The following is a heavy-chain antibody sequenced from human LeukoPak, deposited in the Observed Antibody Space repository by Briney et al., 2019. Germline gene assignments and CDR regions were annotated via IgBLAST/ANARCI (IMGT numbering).Heavy chain of an antibody. J-gene: IGHJ4*02. CDR2: IYHSGST. CDR3: ARAGRGGYSYGDYFDY. D-gene: IGHD5-18*01. Sequence: PSETLSLTCAVSGGSISSGGYSWSWIRQPPGKGLEWIGYIYHSGSTYYNPSLKSRVTISVDRSKNQFSLKLSSVTAADTAVYYCARAGRGGYSYGDYFDYWGQGTLVTVSS. CDR1: GGSISSGGYS. V-gene: IGHV4-30-2*01.